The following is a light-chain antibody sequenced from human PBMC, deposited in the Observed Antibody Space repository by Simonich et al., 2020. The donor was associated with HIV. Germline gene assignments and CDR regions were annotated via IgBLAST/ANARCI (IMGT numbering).Light chain of an antibody. Sequence: EIVMTQSPATLSVSPGERATLPCMASQSVSSDLAWYQHKPGQAPRLLIYGASTRATGIPARFSGSGSGTEFTLTISSMQSEDFAVYYCQQYNNWPPYTFAQGTKLEIK. V-gene: IGKV3-15*01. CDR2: GAS. CDR1: QSVSSD. CDR3: QQYNNWPPYT. J-gene: IGKJ2*01.